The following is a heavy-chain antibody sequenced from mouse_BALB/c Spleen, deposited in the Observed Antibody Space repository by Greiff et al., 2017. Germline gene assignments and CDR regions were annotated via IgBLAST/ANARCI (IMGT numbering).Heavy chain of an antibody. CDR1: GFTFSSYA. Sequence: EVKLVESGGGLVKPGGSLKLSCAASGFTFSSYAMSWVRQTPEKRLEWVASISSGGSTYYPDSVKGRFTISRDNARNILYLQMSSLRSEDTAMYYCARAYYGNYGDYWGQGTTLTVAS. CDR3: ARAYYGNYGDY. D-gene: IGHD2-10*01. CDR2: ISSGGST. J-gene: IGHJ2*01. V-gene: IGHV5-6-5*01.